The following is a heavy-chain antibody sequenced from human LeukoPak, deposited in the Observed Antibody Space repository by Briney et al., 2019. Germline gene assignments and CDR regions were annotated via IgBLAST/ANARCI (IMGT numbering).Heavy chain of an antibody. Sequence: SETLSLTCTVSGGSISSYYWSWIRQPPGKGLEWIGYTYYSGSTNYNPSLKSRVTISVDTSKNQFSLKLSSVTAADTAVYYCARGTVTTDNWFDPWGQGTLVTVSS. D-gene: IGHD4-17*01. J-gene: IGHJ5*02. CDR3: ARGTVTTDNWFDP. CDR1: GGSISSYY. CDR2: TYYSGST. V-gene: IGHV4-59*01.